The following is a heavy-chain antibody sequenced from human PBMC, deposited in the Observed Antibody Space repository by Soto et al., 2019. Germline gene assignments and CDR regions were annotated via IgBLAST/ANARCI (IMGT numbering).Heavy chain of an antibody. CDR2: MSHSGGT. CDR1: GGSVNSGNYY. D-gene: IGHD1-1*01. V-gene: IGHV4-34*01. CDR3: ARVERGTATTVVDAFDI. Sequence: QVQLQQWGAGLLKPSETLSLTFAVFGGSVNSGNYYWSWIRQPPGKGLEWIGEMSHSGGTHFNPSLKSRVNISVDTSKNQFSLKMSSVPAADTALYYCARVERGTATTVVDAFDIWGPGTMVTVSS. J-gene: IGHJ3*02.